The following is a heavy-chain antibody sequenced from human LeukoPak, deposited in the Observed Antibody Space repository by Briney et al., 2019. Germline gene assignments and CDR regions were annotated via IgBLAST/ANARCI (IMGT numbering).Heavy chain of an antibody. Sequence: ASVKVSCKASGYTFTNYGITWMRQAPGQGLEWMGWISAYNGNTNYAQKLQGRVTMTTDTSTSTAYMELRSLRSDDTAVYYCARVAKGGAVTTSNSEFWGDWGQGTLVTVSS. V-gene: IGHV1-18*01. CDR1: GYTFTNYG. J-gene: IGHJ4*02. CDR3: ARVAKGGAVTTSNSEFWGD. CDR2: ISAYNGNT. D-gene: IGHD3-16*01.